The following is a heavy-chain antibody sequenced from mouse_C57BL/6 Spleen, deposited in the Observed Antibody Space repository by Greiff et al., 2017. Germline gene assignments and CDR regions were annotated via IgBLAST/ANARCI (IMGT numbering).Heavy chain of an antibody. J-gene: IGHJ1*03. CDR2: IRSKSNNYAT. CDR1: GFSFNTYA. V-gene: IGHV10-1*01. CDR3: VRQRGLYWYFDV. Sequence: EVHLVESGGGLVQPKGSLKLSCAASGFSFNTYAMNWVRQAPGKGLEWVARIRSKSNNYATYYADSVKDRFTISRDDSESMLYLQMNNLKTEDTAMYYCVRQRGLYWYFDVWGTGTTVTVSS.